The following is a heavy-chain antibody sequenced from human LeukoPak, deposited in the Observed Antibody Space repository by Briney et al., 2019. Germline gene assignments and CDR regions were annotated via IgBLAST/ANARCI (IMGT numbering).Heavy chain of an antibody. Sequence: SETLSLTCTASGGSISSYYWSWVRQPPGKGLEWIGYIYTSGSTNYNPSLKSRVIISVDTSKNQFSLKLSSVAAADTAVYDCARTMGMGYGNSSDYWGQGTLVTVSS. J-gene: IGHJ4*02. V-gene: IGHV4-4*09. D-gene: IGHD4-23*01. CDR1: GGSISSYY. CDR2: IYTSGST. CDR3: ARTMGMGYGNSSDY.